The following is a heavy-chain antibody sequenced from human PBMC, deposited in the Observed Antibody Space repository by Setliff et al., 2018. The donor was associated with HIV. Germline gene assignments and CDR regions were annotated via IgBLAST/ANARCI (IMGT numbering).Heavy chain of an antibody. D-gene: IGHD1-20*01. CDR2: IYPGDSDT. J-gene: IGHJ4*02. Sequence: PGESLKISCKGSGYSFTTYWIGWVRQMPGKGLEWMGIIYPGDSDTRYSPSSQGQVTISVDNSISTAYLQWSSLKASDTAIYFCVRHITNPRWAYFDYWGQGTLVTVSS. CDR1: GYSFTTYW. V-gene: IGHV5-51*01. CDR3: VRHITNPRWAYFDY.